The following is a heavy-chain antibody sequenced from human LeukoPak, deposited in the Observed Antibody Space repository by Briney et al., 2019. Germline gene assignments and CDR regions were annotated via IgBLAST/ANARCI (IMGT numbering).Heavy chain of an antibody. J-gene: IGHJ4*02. CDR2: ISSSSSYI. CDR1: GFTFSSYS. V-gene: IGHV3-21*04. D-gene: IGHD3-22*01. CDR3: ARGVANYYDSSGYQN. Sequence: SGGSLRLSCAASGFTFSSYSMNWVRQAPGKGLEWVSSISSSSSYIYYADSVKGRSTISRDNSKNTLYLQMNSLRAEDTAVYYCARGVANYYDSSGYQNWGQGTLVTVSS.